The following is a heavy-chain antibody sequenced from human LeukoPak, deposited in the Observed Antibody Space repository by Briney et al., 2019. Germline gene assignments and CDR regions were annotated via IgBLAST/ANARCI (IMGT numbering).Heavy chain of an antibody. J-gene: IGHJ4*02. Sequence: GGSLRLSCGASGFTFSSYGMNWVRQAPGKGLEWVAVIWYDGSNKYYTDSVKGRFTISRDNSKNTVSLQMNSLRADDTAVYYCARLGSGWSFDFWGQGTLVAVSS. D-gene: IGHD6-19*01. CDR1: GFTFSSYG. CDR2: IWYDGSNK. V-gene: IGHV3-33*01. CDR3: ARLGSGWSFDF.